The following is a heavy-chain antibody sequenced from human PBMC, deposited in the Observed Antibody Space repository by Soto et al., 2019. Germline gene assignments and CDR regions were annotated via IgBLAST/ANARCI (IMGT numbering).Heavy chain of an antibody. J-gene: IGHJ4*02. CDR3: ARGIVYQLLGFDY. V-gene: IGHV4-30-4*01. CDR2: IYYSGST. CDR1: GGSISSGDYY. D-gene: IGHD2-2*01. Sequence: QVQLQESGPGLVKPSQTLSLTCTVSGGSISSGDYYWSWIRQPPGKGLEWIGYIYYSGSTYYNPSLKSRVTISVDTSKNQFSLKLSSVTAEDTAVYYCARGIVYQLLGFDYWGQGTLVTVSS.